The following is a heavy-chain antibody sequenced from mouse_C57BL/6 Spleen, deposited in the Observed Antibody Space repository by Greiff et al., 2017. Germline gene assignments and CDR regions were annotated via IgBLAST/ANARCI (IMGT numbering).Heavy chain of an antibody. CDR3: ARESDDGYYVWFAY. V-gene: IGHV1-66*01. CDR1: GYSFTSYY. D-gene: IGHD2-3*01. CDR2: IYPGSGNT. J-gene: IGHJ3*01. Sequence: QVQLQQSGPELVKPGASVKISCKASGYSFTSYYIHWVKQRPGQGLEWIGWIYPGSGNTKYNEKFKGKATLTADTSSSTAYMQLSSLTSEDSAVYYCARESDDGYYVWFAYWGQGTLVTVSA.